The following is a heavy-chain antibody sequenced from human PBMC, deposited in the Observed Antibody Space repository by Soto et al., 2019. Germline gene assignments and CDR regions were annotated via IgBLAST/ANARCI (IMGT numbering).Heavy chain of an antibody. CDR2: ISYDGSNK. CDR1: GFTFKSYT. V-gene: IGHV3-30-3*01. Sequence: GGSLRLSCANSGFTFKSYTLHWVRQTPGRGLQWVAVISYDGSNKYYADSVRGRFTISRDNSNSTLYLQMNSLRADDSAVYYCVGASMWTGKGLEYWGQGALVTVSS. D-gene: IGHD3-10*02. J-gene: IGHJ4*02. CDR3: VGASMWTGKGLEY.